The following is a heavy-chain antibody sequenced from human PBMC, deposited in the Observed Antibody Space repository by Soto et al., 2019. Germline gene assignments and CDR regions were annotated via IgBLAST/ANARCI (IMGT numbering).Heavy chain of an antibody. V-gene: IGHV1-18*01. CDR1: GYTFTSYG. J-gene: IGHJ6*03. Sequence: ASVKVSCKASGYTFTSYGISWVRQAPGQGLEWMGWISAYNGNTNYAQKLQGRVTMTTDTSTSTAYMELRSLRSDDTAVYYCARYSLAGPIYYYYYMDVWGKGTTVTVSS. CDR2: ISAYNGNT. D-gene: IGHD6-19*01. CDR3: ARYSLAGPIYYYYYMDV.